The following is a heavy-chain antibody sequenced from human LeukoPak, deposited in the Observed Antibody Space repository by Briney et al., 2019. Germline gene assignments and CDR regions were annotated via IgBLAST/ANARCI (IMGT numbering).Heavy chain of an antibody. CDR2: LKQDGTEK. Sequence: PGGSLRLSCAASGFTFSSYWMSWVRQAPGKGLEWVANLKQDGTEKYYLDSVKGRFTISRDNAKNSLYLQMNSLRAEDTAVYYCARDLPYYYGSGYEDYWGQGTLVTVSS. J-gene: IGHJ4*02. D-gene: IGHD3-10*01. V-gene: IGHV3-7*01. CDR3: ARDLPYYYGSGYEDY. CDR1: GFTFSSYW.